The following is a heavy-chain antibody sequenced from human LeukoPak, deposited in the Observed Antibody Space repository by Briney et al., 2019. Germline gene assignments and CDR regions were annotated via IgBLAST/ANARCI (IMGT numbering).Heavy chain of an antibody. Sequence: SGGPLRLSCAASGFTFSSYSMNWVRQAPGKGLEWVSSISSSSSYIYYADSVKGRFTISRDNAKNSLYLQMNSLRAEDTAVYYCASLGAYDFWSGYSSDYWGQGTLVTVSS. CDR3: ASLGAYDFWSGYSSDY. D-gene: IGHD3-3*01. V-gene: IGHV3-21*01. J-gene: IGHJ4*02. CDR2: ISSSSSYI. CDR1: GFTFSSYS.